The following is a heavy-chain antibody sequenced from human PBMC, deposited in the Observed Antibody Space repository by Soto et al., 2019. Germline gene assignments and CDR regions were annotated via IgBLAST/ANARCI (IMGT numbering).Heavy chain of an antibody. D-gene: IGHD5-18*01. CDR2: IYYSGST. CDR1: GGSSSSYY. Sequence: PXEALSLKCADSGGSSSSYYWSWIRQPPGKGLEWIGYIYYSGSTNYNPSLKSRVTISVDTSKNQFSLKLSSLTAADTAVYYCARGGWNSYALDDWGQGTLVTVSP. J-gene: IGHJ4*02. CDR3: ARGGWNSYALDD. V-gene: IGHV4-59*01.